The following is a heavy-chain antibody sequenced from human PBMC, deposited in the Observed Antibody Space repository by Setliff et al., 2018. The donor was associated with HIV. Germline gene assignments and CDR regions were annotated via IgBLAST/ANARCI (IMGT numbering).Heavy chain of an antibody. CDR2: IYTSGST. CDR3: ARVPVAGANWFDP. Sequence: SETLSLTCTVSGGSISSGNYYWSWIRQPAGKGLEWIGRIYTSGSTNYNPSLKSRVTISVDSSKNQFSLKLSSVTAADTAVYYCARVPVAGANWFDPWGLGTLVTVSS. D-gene: IGHD2-21*01. V-gene: IGHV4-61*02. CDR1: GGSISSGNYY. J-gene: IGHJ5*02.